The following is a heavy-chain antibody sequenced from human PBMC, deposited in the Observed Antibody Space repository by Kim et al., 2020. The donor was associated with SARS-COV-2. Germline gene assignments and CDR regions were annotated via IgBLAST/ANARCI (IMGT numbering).Heavy chain of an antibody. CDR1: GFTFSSYA. CDR2: ISYDGSNK. J-gene: IGHJ4*02. Sequence: GGSLRLSCAASGFTFSSYAMHWVRQAPGKGLEWVAVISYDGSNKYYADSVKGRFTISRDNSKNTLYLQMNSLRAEDTAVYYCARGHLDFDYWGQGTLVTVSS. V-gene: IGHV3-30-3*01. CDR3: ARGHLDFDY.